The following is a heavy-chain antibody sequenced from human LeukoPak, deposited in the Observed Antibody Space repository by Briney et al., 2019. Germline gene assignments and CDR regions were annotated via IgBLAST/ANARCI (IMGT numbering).Heavy chain of an antibody. CDR2: IYYSGST. CDR1: GGPISSYY. V-gene: IGHV4-59*08. CDR3: ARRRDGYNWDYFDY. D-gene: IGHD5-24*01. J-gene: IGHJ4*02. Sequence: SETLSLTCTVSGGPISSYYWRWIRQPPGKGLEWIGYIYYSGSTNYNPSLKSRVTISVDTSKNQFSLKLSSVTAADTAVYYCARRRDGYNWDYFDYWGQGTLVTVSS.